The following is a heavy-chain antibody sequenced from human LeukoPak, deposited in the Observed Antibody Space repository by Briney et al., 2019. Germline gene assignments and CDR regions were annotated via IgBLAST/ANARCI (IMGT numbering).Heavy chain of an antibody. V-gene: IGHV4-4*07. CDR3: ARAGSYYYYYMDV. CDR1: GASISSYY. CDR2: IYVTGST. Sequence: SETLSLTCTVSGASISSYYWSWIRQPAGKALEWIGRIYVTGSTTYNPSLESRVTMSLDTSKNHFSLKLRSVTAADTAVYYCARAGSYYYYYMDVWGKGTTVTISS. J-gene: IGHJ6*03.